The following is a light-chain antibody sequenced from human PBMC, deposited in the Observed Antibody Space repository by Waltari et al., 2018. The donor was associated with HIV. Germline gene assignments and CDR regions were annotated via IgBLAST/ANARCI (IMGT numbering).Light chain of an antibody. CDR2: GAS. V-gene: IGKV3-20*01. CDR3: HQYGTSPRT. CDR1: QTVTSNY. Sequence: EIVLAQSPRTLSLSPGERATLSFRASQTVTSNYLAWYQVRPCQAPRLLIYGASIRATGVQDKFSGSGSGTDFTLTIGRLEPEDFAVYYCHQYGTSPRTFGQGSKVEIK. J-gene: IGKJ2*01.